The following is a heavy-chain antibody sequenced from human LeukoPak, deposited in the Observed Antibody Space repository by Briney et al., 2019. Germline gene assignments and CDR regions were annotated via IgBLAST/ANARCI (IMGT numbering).Heavy chain of an antibody. CDR2: INRDGSST. CDR1: GFTFSSYW. CDR3: ARGRLWNIDY. D-gene: IGHD1/OR15-1a*01. Sequence: GGSLRLSCAASGFTFSSYWMHWVRQAPGKGLVWVSRINRDGSSTTYADSVKGRVTISRDNTKNTVYLQMNSLRAEDTAVYYCARGRLWNIDYWGQETLVTVSS. V-gene: IGHV3-74*01. J-gene: IGHJ4*02.